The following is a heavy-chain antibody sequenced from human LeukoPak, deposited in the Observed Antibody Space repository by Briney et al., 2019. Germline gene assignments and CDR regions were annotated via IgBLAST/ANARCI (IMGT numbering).Heavy chain of an antibody. CDR3: ARDLYSNSSYYYYYYMDV. CDR2: ITSSSSYT. D-gene: IGHD4-11*01. Sequence: GGSLRLSCAASGFTFSNCNMNWVRQAPGKGLEWISAITSSSSYTFYADSVKGRFTISRDNAKNSLYLQMNSLRAEDTAVYYCARDLYSNSSYYYYYYMDVWGKGTTVTVSS. CDR1: GFTFSNCN. J-gene: IGHJ6*03. V-gene: IGHV3-21*01.